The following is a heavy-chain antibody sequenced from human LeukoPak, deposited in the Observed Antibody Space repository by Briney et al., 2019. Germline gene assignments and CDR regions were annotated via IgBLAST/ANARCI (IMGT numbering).Heavy chain of an antibody. J-gene: IGHJ4*02. CDR2: INPNSGGT. V-gene: IGHV1-2*02. D-gene: IGHD3-3*01. CDR1: GYTFTSYY. Sequence: ASVKVSCKASGYTFTSYYMHWVRQAPGQGLEWMGWINPNSGGTNYAQKFQGRVTMTRDTSISTAYMELSRLRSDDTAVYYCARGQGDFWSGYLDRWGQGTLVTVSS. CDR3: ARGQGDFWSGYLDR.